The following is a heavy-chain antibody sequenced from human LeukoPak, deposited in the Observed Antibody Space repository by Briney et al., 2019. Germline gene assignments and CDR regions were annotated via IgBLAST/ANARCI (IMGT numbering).Heavy chain of an antibody. V-gene: IGHV5-51*01. CDR3: ARPRDSSGPRGAFDI. CDR2: IYPGDSDT. Sequence: HGESLKISCKGSGYSFTSYWIGWVRQMPGKGLEWMGIIYPGDSDTRYSPSFQGQVTISADKSISTAYLQRSSLKASDTAMFYCARPRDSSGPRGAFDIWGQGTMVTVSS. D-gene: IGHD3-22*01. J-gene: IGHJ3*02. CDR1: GYSFTSYW.